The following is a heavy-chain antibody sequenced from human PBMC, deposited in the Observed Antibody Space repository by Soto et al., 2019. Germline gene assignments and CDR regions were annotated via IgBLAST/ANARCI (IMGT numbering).Heavy chain of an antibody. V-gene: IGHV4-31*03. Sequence: SQTMSVTCTVSGGSICSGGYYWSRVRQHPGKGLEWIGYIFYSGSTYYNPSLKSRVTISVDTSKNQFSLKLSSVTAADTAVYYCARAGGLGAVAVDYWGQGTLVTVSS. CDR1: GGSICSGGYY. CDR3: ARAGGLGAVAVDY. J-gene: IGHJ4*02. CDR2: IFYSGST. D-gene: IGHD6-19*01.